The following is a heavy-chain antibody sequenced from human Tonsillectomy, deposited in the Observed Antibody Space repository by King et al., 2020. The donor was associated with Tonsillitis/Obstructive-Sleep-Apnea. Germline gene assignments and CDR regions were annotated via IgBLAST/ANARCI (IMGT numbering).Heavy chain of an antibody. CDR2: INHSGST. D-gene: IGHD3-10*01. V-gene: IGHV4-34*01. J-gene: IGHJ4*02. CDR1: GGSFSGYY. CDR3: ASQYGSHFDY. Sequence: VQLQQWGAGLLKPSETLSLTCAVYGGSFSGYYWSWIRQPPGEGLEWIGEINHSGSTNYNPSLKSRVTLSVDTSKNQFSLKLSSVTAADTAVYYCASQYGSHFDYWGQGTLVTVSS.